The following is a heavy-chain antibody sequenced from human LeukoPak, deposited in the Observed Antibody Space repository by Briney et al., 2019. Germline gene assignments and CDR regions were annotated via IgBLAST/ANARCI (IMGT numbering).Heavy chain of an antibody. Sequence: GGSLRLSCAASGFTFSTYSMNGVRQAPGKGLEWVSAISGNSYYIYYADSVKGRFTISRDNAKNSLYLQMNSLRAEDTAVYYCARRVCGGSCYDDYWGQGTLVTVSS. J-gene: IGHJ4*02. CDR1: GFTFSTYS. CDR3: ARRVCGGSCYDDY. D-gene: IGHD2-15*01. CDR2: ISGNSYYI. V-gene: IGHV3-21*01.